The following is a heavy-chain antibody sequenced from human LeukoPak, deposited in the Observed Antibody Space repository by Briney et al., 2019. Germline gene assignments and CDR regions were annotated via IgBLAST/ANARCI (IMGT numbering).Heavy chain of an antibody. CDR3: AKSYDFWSGYFDY. J-gene: IGHJ4*02. CDR2: ISGSGGST. D-gene: IGHD3-3*01. CDR1: GFTFSSYA. V-gene: IGHV3-23*01. Sequence: GGSLRLSCAASGFTFSSYAMSWVRQAPGKGLEWVSAISGSGGSTYYADSVKGRFTISRDNSKNTLYLQMNSPRAEDTAVYYCAKSYDFWSGYFDYWGQGTLVTVSS.